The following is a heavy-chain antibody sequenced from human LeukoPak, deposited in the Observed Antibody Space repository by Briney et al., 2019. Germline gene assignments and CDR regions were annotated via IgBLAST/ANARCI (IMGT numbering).Heavy chain of an antibody. CDR3: AIPYDSSGYYYGDAFDI. V-gene: IGHV3-30*02. D-gene: IGHD3-22*01. CDR2: IRYDGSNK. J-gene: IGHJ3*02. Sequence: GGSLRLSCAASGFTFSSYGMHWVRQAPGKGLEWVAFIRYDGSNKYYADPVKGRFTISRDNSKNTLYLQMNSLRAEDTAVYYCAIPYDSSGYYYGDAFDIWGQGTMVTVSS. CDR1: GFTFSSYG.